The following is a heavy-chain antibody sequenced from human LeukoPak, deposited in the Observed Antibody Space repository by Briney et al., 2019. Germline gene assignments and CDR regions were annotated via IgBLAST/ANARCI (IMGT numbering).Heavy chain of an antibody. CDR1: GGTFSSYA. Sequence: SVKVSCKASGGTFSSYAISWVRQAPGQGLEWMGGIIPIFGTANYAQKFQGRVTITADESTSTAYMELSSLRSEDTAVYYCAGAPYYDFWSGYYHFDYWGQGTLVTVSS. CDR2: IIPIFGTA. D-gene: IGHD3-3*01. J-gene: IGHJ4*02. V-gene: IGHV1-69*01. CDR3: AGAPYYDFWSGYYHFDY.